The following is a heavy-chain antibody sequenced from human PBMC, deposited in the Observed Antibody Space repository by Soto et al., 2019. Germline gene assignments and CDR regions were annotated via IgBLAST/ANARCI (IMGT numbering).Heavy chain of an antibody. Sequence: GGSLRLSCAASGFTFSGSAMNWVRQASGKGPEWVGRIRSKANSYATAYAASVKGRFTISRDDSKNTAYLQMNSLKSEDTAVYYCTRHKEDFSGYNDYWGQGTLVTVSS. D-gene: IGHD3-22*01. CDR2: IRSKANSYAT. V-gene: IGHV3-73*01. CDR1: GFTFSGSA. J-gene: IGHJ4*02. CDR3: TRHKEDFSGYNDY.